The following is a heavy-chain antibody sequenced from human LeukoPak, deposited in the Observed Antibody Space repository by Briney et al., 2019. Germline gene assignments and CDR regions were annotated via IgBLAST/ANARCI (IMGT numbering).Heavy chain of an antibody. Sequence: ASVKVSCKTSGYTSTSYGITWVRQAPGQGLEWMGWISAYNGNTNYAQKFQGRVTMTTDTYTSTAYMELRSLRSDDTAVYYCARGHSSSWSNFDYWGQGTLVTVSS. CDR2: ISAYNGNT. J-gene: IGHJ4*02. D-gene: IGHD6-13*01. CDR1: GYTSTSYG. V-gene: IGHV1-18*01. CDR3: ARGHSSSWSNFDY.